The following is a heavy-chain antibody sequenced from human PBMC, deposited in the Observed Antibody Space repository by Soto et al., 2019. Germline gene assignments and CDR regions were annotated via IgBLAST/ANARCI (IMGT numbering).Heavy chain of an antibody. V-gene: IGHV1-2*04. Sequence: QVQLVQSGAEVKKPGASVKVSCKASGYTFTDYYIHWVRQAPGQGLEWMGWINPSSGGTIYSQKFQGWVSMTRDASISTAYMELSRLRSDDTAIYYCAREGMHYDNSAYNYWGNGTLVTVSS. D-gene: IGHD3-22*01. CDR1: GYTFTDYY. CDR2: INPSSGGT. J-gene: IGHJ4*01. CDR3: AREGMHYDNSAYNY.